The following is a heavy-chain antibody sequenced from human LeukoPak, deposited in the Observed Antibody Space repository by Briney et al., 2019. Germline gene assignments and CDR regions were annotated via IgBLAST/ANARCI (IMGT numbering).Heavy chain of an antibody. CDR1: GGSISSYY. CDR2: IYYSGST. J-gene: IGHJ3*02. Sequence: SETLSLTCTVSGGSISSYYWSWIRQPPGKGLEWIGYIYYSGSTNYNPSLKSRVTISVDTSKNQFSLKLSSVTAADTAVYYCARRKADDFWSGYFDAFDIWGQGTMVTVSS. V-gene: IGHV4-59*12. D-gene: IGHD3-3*01. CDR3: ARRKADDFWSGYFDAFDI.